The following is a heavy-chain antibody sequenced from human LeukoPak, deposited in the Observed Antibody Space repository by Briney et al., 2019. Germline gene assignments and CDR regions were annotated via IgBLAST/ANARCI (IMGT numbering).Heavy chain of an antibody. CDR2: IYYSGST. CDR3: ARDSTPYGHSGY. Sequence: TSETLSLTCTVSGGSINNYYWSWIRQPPGKGPEWIGYIYYSGSTNYNPSLKSRVTISVDTSKNQFSLNLSSLTAADTAIYYCARDSTPYGHSGYWGQGILVTVSP. D-gene: IGHD4-17*01. CDR1: GGSINNYY. J-gene: IGHJ1*01. V-gene: IGHV4-59*01.